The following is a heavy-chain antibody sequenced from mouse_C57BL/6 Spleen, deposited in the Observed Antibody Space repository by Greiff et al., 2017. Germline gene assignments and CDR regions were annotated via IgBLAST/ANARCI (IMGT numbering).Heavy chain of an antibody. Sequence: QVQLQQPGAELVRPGSSVKLSCKASGYTFTSYWMHWVKQRPIQGLEWIGNIDPSDSETHYNQKFKDKATLTVDKSSSTAYMQLSSLTSEDYAVYYWARPTFEGDAMDYWGQGTSVTVSS. D-gene: IGHD1-1*01. CDR2: IDPSDSET. V-gene: IGHV1-52*01. J-gene: IGHJ4*01. CDR3: ARPTFEGDAMDY. CDR1: GYTFTSYW.